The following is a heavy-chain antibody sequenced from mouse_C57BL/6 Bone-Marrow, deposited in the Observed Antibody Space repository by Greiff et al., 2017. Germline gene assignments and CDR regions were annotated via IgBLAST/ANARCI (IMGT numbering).Heavy chain of an antibody. CDR2: IDPSDSYT. Sequence: QVQLQQPGAELVMPGASVKLSCKASGYTFTSYWMHWVKQRPGQGLEWIGEIDPSDSYTNYNQKFKGKSTLTVDKSSSTAYMQLSSLTSEDSAVYYCARRGCSNSFFDYWGQGTTLTVSS. CDR1: GYTFTSYW. CDR3: ARRGCSNSFFDY. D-gene: IGHD2-5*01. V-gene: IGHV1-69*01. J-gene: IGHJ2*01.